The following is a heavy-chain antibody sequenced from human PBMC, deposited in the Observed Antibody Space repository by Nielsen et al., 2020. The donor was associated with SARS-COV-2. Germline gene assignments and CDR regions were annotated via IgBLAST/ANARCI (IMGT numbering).Heavy chain of an antibody. CDR2: IYYSGSS. CDR1: GVSVTSAAYY. D-gene: IGHD3-22*01. V-gene: IGHV4-31*03. CDR3: ATWETYYYDVSGFAN. Sequence: SETLSLTCTVSGVSVTSAAYYWSWIRQHPGKGLEWIGYIYYSGSSSYNPSLASRVTISVDTSKNQFSLRLNSVTAADTAVYFCATWETYYYDVSGFANWGQGTLVTVSS. J-gene: IGHJ4*02.